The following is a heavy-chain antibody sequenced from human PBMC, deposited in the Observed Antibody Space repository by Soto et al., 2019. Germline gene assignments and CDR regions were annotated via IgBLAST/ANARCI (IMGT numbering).Heavy chain of an antibody. J-gene: IGHJ4*02. CDR1: GYNFTTYV. V-gene: IGHV1-3*01. CDR2: IDCGRGNT. Sequence: QVQLVQSGAEVKQPGASASVSCKASGYNFTTYVVHWLRQAPGPGPEWMGWIDCGRGNTVYSQKFQGRVTFTRDTSARTAYMDLNSLTSGDTAVYYCARGYTSGWTFDFWGRGTLVTVSS. D-gene: IGHD6-19*01. CDR3: ARGYTSGWTFDF.